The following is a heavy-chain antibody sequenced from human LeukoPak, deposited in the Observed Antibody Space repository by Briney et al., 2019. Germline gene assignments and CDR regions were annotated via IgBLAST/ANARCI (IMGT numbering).Heavy chain of an antibody. CDR2: IKSDGSST. CDR1: GFTFSGYW. J-gene: IGHJ5*02. CDR3: ARGGNWFDP. V-gene: IGHV3-74*01. D-gene: IGHD3-16*01. Sequence: GGSLRLSCAASGFTFSGYWMHWVRQAPGKGLVWVSRIKSDGSSTTYADSVKGRFTISRDNAKNALYLQMNSLRAEDTANYYCARGGNWFDPWGQGTLVTVSS.